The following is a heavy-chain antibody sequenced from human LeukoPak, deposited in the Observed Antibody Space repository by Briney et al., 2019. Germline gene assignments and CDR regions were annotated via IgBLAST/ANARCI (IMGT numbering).Heavy chain of an antibody. Sequence: PGGSLRLSCAASGFTFSSYWMSWVRQAPGKGLEWVANIKQDGSEKYYVDSVKGRFTISRDNAKNSLYLQMNSLRAEDTAVYYCARVYAIRSLGDLWKRQTNNWFDPWGQGTLVTVSS. D-gene: IGHD3-16*01. V-gene: IGHV3-7*01. CDR3: ARVYAIRSLGDLWKRQTNNWFDP. J-gene: IGHJ5*02. CDR2: IKQDGSEK. CDR1: GFTFSSYW.